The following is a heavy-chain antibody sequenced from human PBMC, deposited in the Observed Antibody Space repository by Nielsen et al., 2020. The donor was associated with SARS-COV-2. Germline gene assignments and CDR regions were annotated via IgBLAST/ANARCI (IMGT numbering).Heavy chain of an antibody. CDR2: VNCNGGST. D-gene: IGHD5-12*01. V-gene: IGHV3-20*04. Sequence: GESLKISCAASGFTFSSYGMSWVRQPPGKGLEWVSGVNCNGGSTGYADSVKGRFTISRDNAKNSLYLEMNSRRDDDTAVYCCATENVDKRDYGLDVWGQGTTVTVSS. CDR3: ATENVDKRDYGLDV. J-gene: IGHJ6*02. CDR1: GFTFSSYG.